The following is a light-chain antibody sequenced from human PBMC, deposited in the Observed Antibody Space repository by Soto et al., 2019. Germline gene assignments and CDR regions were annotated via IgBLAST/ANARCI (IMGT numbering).Light chain of an antibody. CDR2: GAS. V-gene: IGKV3-15*01. Sequence: EIVMTQSPATLSVSPGERATLSCRASQSISSNLAWYQQTPGQAPRLLMYGASTRATGIPARISGSRSGTEFTLTIGSLQSEDFAVYYCQQYNNWPPLTFCGGTKVEIK. CDR1: QSISSN. CDR3: QQYNNWPPLT. J-gene: IGKJ4*01.